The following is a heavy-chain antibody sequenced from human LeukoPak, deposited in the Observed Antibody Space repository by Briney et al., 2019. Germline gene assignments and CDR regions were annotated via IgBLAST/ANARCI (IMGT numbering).Heavy chain of an antibody. CDR1: FGSISRGDLY. CDR2: IYYSGST. V-gene: IGHV4-30-4*01. Sequence: PTRPVSFGSISRGDLYWGWIRHPPGQGPGGVGYIYYSGSTYYNPSLKSRVTISVDTSKNQFSLKLSSVTAADTAVYYCARVEGEDTAMFYWGQGTLVTVSS. J-gene: IGHJ4*02. D-gene: IGHD5-18*01. CDR3: ARVEGEDTAMFY.